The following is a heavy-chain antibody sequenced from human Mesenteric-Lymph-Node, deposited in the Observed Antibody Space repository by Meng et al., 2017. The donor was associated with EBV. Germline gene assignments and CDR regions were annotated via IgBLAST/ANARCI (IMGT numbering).Heavy chain of an antibody. CDR2: IYYSGNT. V-gene: IGHV4-30-4*01. Sequence: VQLELAATGPVKPSQTLSLPRAVSCVSISSGVYYLIWIRQPPGKGLEWIGYIYYSGNTYYNSSLKSRLTISVDTSKNQFSLKLTSVTAADTAVYFCARGVVARNYFDFWGQGSLVTVSS. J-gene: IGHJ4*02. CDR1: CVSISSGVYY. CDR3: ARGVVARNYFDF. D-gene: IGHD2-15*01.